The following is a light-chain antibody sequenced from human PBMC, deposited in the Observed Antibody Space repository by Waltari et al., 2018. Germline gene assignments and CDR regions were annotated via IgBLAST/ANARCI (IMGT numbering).Light chain of an antibody. CDR1: QSVRNN. J-gene: IGKJ1*01. CDR3: QQYKNWPPWK. Sequence: EIVLTQSPATLSVSPGERAPLSCRASQSVRNNLVWYQQKPGQAPRLLIYGSSTRVTGIPARFSVRGSGTEFTLTISCLQSEDFAGYYCQQYKNWPPWKFGQGTKVEIK. V-gene: IGKV3-15*01. CDR2: GSS.